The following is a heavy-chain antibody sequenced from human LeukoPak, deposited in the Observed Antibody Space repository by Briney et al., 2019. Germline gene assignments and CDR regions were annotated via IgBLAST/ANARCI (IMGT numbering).Heavy chain of an antibody. CDR1: GGTFSSYA. V-gene: IGHV1-69*05. Sequence: SVKVSCKASGGTFSSYAISWVRQAPGQGLEWMGGIIPIFGTANYAQKFQGRVTITTDESTSTACMELSSLRSEDTAVYYCARDMYYYGSGSYYNFYYFDYWGQGTLVTVSS. CDR2: IIPIFGTA. D-gene: IGHD3-10*01. CDR3: ARDMYYYGSGSYYNFYYFDY. J-gene: IGHJ4*02.